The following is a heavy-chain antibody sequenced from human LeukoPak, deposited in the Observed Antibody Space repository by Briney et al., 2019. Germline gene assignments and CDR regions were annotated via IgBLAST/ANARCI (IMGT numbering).Heavy chain of an antibody. CDR2: INHSGST. CDR1: GGSFSGYY. Sequence: PSETLSLTCAVYGGSFSGYYWSWIRRPPGKGLEWIGEINHSGSTNYNPSLKSRVTISVDTSKNQFSLKLSSVTAADTAVYYCARHHGKWLLVDYWDQGTLVTVSS. J-gene: IGHJ4*02. D-gene: IGHD3-22*01. V-gene: IGHV4-34*01. CDR3: ARHHGKWLLVDY.